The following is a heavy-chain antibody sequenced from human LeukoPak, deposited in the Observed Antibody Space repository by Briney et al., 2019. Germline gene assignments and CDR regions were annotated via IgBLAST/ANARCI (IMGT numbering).Heavy chain of an antibody. J-gene: IGHJ4*02. CDR2: IYYSGST. V-gene: IGHV4-59*01. D-gene: IGHD3-3*01. CDR1: GGSISSYY. CDR3: TSGLYYDSWSDPFDY. Sequence: SETLSLTCTVSGGSISSYYWSWIRQPPGKGLEWIGYIYYSGSTNYNPSLKSRVTISVDTSKNQFSLKLSSVTAADTAVYYCTSGLYYDSWSDPFDYWGQGTLVTVSS.